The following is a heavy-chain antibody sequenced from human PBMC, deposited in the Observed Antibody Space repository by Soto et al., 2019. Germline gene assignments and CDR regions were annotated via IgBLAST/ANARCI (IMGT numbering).Heavy chain of an antibody. V-gene: IGHV3-23*01. CDR1: GFTFSSFA. CDR3: AKRRPTGERYFDF. D-gene: IGHD7-27*01. CDR2: FGSSGNT. Sequence: ESGGGLVQPGGSLSLSCVASGFTFSSFAMSWVRQAPGKGLEWVSTFGSSGNTYYEDSVKGRFTVSRDNSKNTLYLQMNSLRAEDTAVYYCAKRRPTGERYFDFWGRGTLVTVSS. J-gene: IGHJ2*01.